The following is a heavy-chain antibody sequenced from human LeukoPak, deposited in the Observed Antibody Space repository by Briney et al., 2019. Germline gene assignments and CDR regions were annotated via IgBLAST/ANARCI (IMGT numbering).Heavy chain of an antibody. Sequence: SETLSLTCAVYGGSFSGYYWSWIRQPPGKGLEWIGEINHSGSTNYNPSLKSRVTISVDTSKNQFSLKLSSVTAADTAVYYCARHPAKYRAFDIWGQGTMVTVSS. CDR3: ARHPAKYRAFDI. D-gene: IGHD6-6*01. CDR1: GGSFSGYY. CDR2: INHSGST. J-gene: IGHJ3*02. V-gene: IGHV4-34*01.